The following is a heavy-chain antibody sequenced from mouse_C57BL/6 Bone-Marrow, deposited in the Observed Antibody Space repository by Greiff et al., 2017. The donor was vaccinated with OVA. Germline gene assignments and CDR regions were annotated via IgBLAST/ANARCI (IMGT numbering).Heavy chain of an antibody. J-gene: IGHJ2*01. Sequence: QVQLQQPGAELVKPGASVKMSCKASGYTFTSYWITWVKQRPGQGLEWIGDLYPGSGSTNYNEKFKSKATLTVDTSSSTAYMQLSSLTSEDSAVYYCARGDYDYFPDYWGQGTTLTVSS. V-gene: IGHV1-55*01. CDR2: LYPGSGST. CDR3: ARGDYDYFPDY. CDR1: GYTFTSYW. D-gene: IGHD2-4*01.